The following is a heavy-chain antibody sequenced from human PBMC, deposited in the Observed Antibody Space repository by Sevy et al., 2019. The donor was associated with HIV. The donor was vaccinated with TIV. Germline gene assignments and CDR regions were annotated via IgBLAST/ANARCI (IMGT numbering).Heavy chain of an antibody. V-gene: IGHV3-23*01. J-gene: IGHJ3*02. CDR1: GFTFSSFA. Sequence: GGSLRLSCAASGFTFSSFAMSWVRQTPGKGLEWVSGLNGSGGRTYYPDSVKGRFTISRDNSNNMLYLQMNSLRAEDTAVYYCAKDTDSGSYLNDAFDIWGQGTMVTVSS. D-gene: IGHD1-26*01. CDR3: AKDTDSGSYLNDAFDI. CDR2: LNGSGGRT.